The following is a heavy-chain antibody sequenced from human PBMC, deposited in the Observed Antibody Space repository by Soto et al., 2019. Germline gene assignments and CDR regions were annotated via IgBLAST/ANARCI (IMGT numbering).Heavy chain of an antibody. Sequence: GASVKVSCKASCYTFTTYGFSWGRQAPGQRLDWMGWIGPYTGVTNYAQKFQGRVTMTTNTSMSTAYMELSSLRSEDTAVYYCARGPSLSDDCWSGYWFASSGQGTLVTVSS. CDR1: CYTFTTYG. V-gene: IGHV1-18*01. CDR2: IGPYTGVT. J-gene: IGHJ5*01. D-gene: IGHD3-3*01. CDR3: ARGPSLSDDCWSGYWFAS.